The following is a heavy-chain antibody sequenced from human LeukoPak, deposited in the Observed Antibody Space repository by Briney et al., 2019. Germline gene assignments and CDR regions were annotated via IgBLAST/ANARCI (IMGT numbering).Heavy chain of an antibody. CDR3: ARLGRYSRLAFDI. D-gene: IGHD5-12*01. CDR1: GFTFSSYW. Sequence: GGSLRLSCAASGFTFSSYWMHWVRQAPGKGLVWLSRINSDGSSTSYADSVKCRFTISRDNAKNTLYLQMNSLRAEDTAVYYCARLGRYSRLAFDIWGQGTMVTVSS. V-gene: IGHV3-74*01. CDR2: INSDGSST. J-gene: IGHJ3*02.